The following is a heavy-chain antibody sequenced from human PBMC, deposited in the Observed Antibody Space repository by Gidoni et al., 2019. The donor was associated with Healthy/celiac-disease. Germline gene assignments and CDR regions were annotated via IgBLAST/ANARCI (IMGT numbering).Heavy chain of an antibody. V-gene: IGHV3-11*06. CDR3: ARVMGYCSSTSCYGDYWYFDL. CDR2: ISSSSSYT. J-gene: IGHJ2*01. CDR1: GFTFSDYY. D-gene: IGHD2-2*01. Sequence: QVQLVESGGGWVKPGGSLRLSCAASGFTFSDYYTSGIRQAPGKGLEWFAYISSSSSYTNYADSVKGRFTISRENAKNSLYLQMNSLRAEDTAVYYCARVMGYCSSTSCYGDYWYFDLWGRGTLVTVSS.